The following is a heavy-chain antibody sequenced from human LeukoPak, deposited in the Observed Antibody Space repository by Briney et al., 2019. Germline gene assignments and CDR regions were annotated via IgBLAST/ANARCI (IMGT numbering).Heavy chain of an antibody. CDR1: GFTFSSYA. V-gene: IGHV3-23*01. CDR2: ISGSSGSS. CDR3: ANGYDIFRY. J-gene: IGHJ4*02. D-gene: IGHD3-9*01. Sequence: GGSLRVSCAASGFTFSSYALSWVRQAPGKGLEGGSGISGSSGSSYFAGSVRGRFTSSRDNSKNTLYLQMNSLRAEDTAVYYCANGYDIFRYWGQGTLVTVSS.